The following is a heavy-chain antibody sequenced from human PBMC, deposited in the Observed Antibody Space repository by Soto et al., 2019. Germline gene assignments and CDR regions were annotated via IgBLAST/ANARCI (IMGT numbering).Heavy chain of an antibody. V-gene: IGHV4-30-4*01. CDR2: IYYSGST. CDR3: ARDRLFHLPADYYYYYYGMDV. Sequence: SETLSLTCTVSGGSISSGDYYWSWIRQPPGKGLEWIGYIYYSGSTYYNPSLKSRVTISVDTSKNQFSLKLSSVTAADTAVYYCARDRLFHLPADYYYYYYGMDVWGQGTTVTVSS. D-gene: IGHD2-2*01. CDR1: GGSISSGDYY. J-gene: IGHJ6*02.